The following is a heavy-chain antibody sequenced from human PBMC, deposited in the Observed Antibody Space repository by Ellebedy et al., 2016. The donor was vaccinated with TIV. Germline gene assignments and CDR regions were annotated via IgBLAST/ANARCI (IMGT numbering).Heavy chain of an antibody. CDR1: GFTFSNNG. D-gene: IGHD2-8*02. J-gene: IGHJ6*02. CDR3: AKDGGGYYPYYYGMDV. V-gene: IGHV3-30*02. CDR2: IRYDGSNK. Sequence: PGGSLRLSCAASGFTFSNNGMHWVRQAPGKGLEWVAFIRYDGSNKYYVDSVKGRFTISRDNSKNTLYLQMNSLRAEDTAVYYCAKDGGGYYPYYYGMDVWGQGTTVTVSS.